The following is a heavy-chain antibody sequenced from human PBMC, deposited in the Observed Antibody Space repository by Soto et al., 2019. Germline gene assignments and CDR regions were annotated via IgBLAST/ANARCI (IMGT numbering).Heavy chain of an antibody. CDR3: ARGDSGYDIPYYFEY. J-gene: IGHJ4*02. Sequence: QVQLVQSGAEVKKPGSSVKVSCKASGGTFSSYTISWVRQAPGQGLEWMGRIIPILGIANYAQKFQGRVTITADKSTSTAYVELSSLRSEDTAVYYCARGDSGYDIPYYFEYWGQGTLVTVSS. CDR2: IIPILGIA. CDR1: GGTFSSYT. V-gene: IGHV1-69*02. D-gene: IGHD5-12*01.